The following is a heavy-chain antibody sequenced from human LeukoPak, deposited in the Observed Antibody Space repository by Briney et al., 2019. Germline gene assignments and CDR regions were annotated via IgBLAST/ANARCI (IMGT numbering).Heavy chain of an antibody. CDR3: ARSGTYYYYYMDV. CDR1: GYSISSGYY. Sequence: SETLSLTCTVSGYSISSGYYWGWIRQPPGKGRDWIGSIYHSGSTYYNPSLKSRVTISVDTSKNQFSLKLSSVTAADTAVYYCARSGTYYYYYMDVWGKGTTVTVSS. D-gene: IGHD2-15*01. J-gene: IGHJ6*03. V-gene: IGHV4-38-2*02. CDR2: IYHSGST.